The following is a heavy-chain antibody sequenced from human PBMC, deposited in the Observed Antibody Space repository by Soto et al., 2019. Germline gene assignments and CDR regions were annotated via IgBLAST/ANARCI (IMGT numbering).Heavy chain of an antibody. CDR1: GDSVSSNSAA. Sequence: SPTLSLTCAISGDSVSSNSAAWNWIRQSPSRGLEWLGRTYYRSKWYNDYAVSVKSRITINPDTSKNQFSLQLNSVTPEDTAVYYCAKSSETGYYYYYYGMDVWGQGTTVTVSS. V-gene: IGHV6-1*01. J-gene: IGHJ6*02. CDR3: AKSSETGYYYYYYGMDV. D-gene: IGHD6-25*01. CDR2: TYYRSKWYN.